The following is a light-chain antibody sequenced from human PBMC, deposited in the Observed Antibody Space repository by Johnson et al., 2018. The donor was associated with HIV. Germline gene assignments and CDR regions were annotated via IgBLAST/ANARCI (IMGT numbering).Light chain of an antibody. CDR3: GTWDSSLSAFYV. J-gene: IGLJ1*01. CDR1: SSNIGNNY. CDR2: ENN. Sequence: QSVLTQSPSVSAAPGQKVTISCSGSSSNIGNNYVSWYQQLPGRAPKLLIYENNKRPSGIPDRFSGSKSGTSATLGITGLQTGDEADYYCGTWDSSLSAFYVFGTGTRVTVL. V-gene: IGLV1-51*02.